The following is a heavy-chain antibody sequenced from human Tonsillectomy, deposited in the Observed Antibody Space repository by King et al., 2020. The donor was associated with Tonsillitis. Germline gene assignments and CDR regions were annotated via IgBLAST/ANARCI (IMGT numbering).Heavy chain of an antibody. V-gene: IGHV3-48*04. CDR1: GFTFSSYS. CDR2: ISSSSSTI. D-gene: IGHD2-8*01. Sequence: VQLVESGGGLVQPGGSLRLSCAASGFTFSSYSMNWVRQAPGKGLEWVSYISSSSSTIYYADSVKGRFTISRDNAKNSLYLQMNSLRAEDTAVYYCARGSNVYGPPTDGYYYGMDVWGQGTTVTVSS. J-gene: IGHJ6*02. CDR3: ARGSNVYGPPTDGYYYGMDV.